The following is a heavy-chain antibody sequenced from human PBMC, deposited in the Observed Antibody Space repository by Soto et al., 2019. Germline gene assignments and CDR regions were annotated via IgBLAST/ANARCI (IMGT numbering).Heavy chain of an antibody. CDR2: ISVSGDNI. D-gene: IGHD2-8*01. CDR1: GFSFNSFN. V-gene: IGHV3-21*01. CDR3: ARDLGLLKSMFDY. J-gene: IGHJ4*02. Sequence: GGSLRLSCLASGFSFNSFNMNWIRRAPGRGLEWAASISVSGDNIYYGDSMQGRFTISRDNSKRSVFLDLNSLRVEDTAVYYCARDLGLLKSMFDYWGQGTLATVSS.